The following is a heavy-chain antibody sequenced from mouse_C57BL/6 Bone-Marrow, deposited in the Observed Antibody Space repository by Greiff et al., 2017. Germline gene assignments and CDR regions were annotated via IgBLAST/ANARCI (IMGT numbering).Heavy chain of an antibody. CDR3: ARRTPYYGSSYFDV. CDR1: GYTFTDYN. Sequence: EVQVVESGPELVKPGASVKMSCKASGYTFTDYNMHWVKQSHGKSLEWIGYINPNNGGTSYNQKFNGKATLTVNKSSSTAYMELRSLTSEDSAVYYCARRTPYYGSSYFDVWGTGTTVTVSS. J-gene: IGHJ1*03. D-gene: IGHD1-1*01. CDR2: INPNNGGT. V-gene: IGHV1-22*01.